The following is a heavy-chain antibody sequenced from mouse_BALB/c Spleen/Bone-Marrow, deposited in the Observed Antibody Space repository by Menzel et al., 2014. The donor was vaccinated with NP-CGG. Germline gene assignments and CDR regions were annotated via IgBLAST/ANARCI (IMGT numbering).Heavy chain of an antibody. CDR1: GFTFTDYY. V-gene: IGHV7-3*02. CDR3: ARDDGNYHCFDY. J-gene: IGHJ2*01. Sequence: EVQLQQSGGGLVQPGGSLRLSCATSGFTFTDYYMSWVRQPPGRALEWLGFIRDKANGYTTEYSASVEGRFTISRDNSQSIVYLQMNTLRTEDSATYYCARDDGNYHCFDYWGQGTTLTVSS. CDR2: IRDKANGYTT. D-gene: IGHD2-1*01.